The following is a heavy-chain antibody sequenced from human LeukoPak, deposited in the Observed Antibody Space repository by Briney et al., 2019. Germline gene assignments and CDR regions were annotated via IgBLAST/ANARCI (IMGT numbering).Heavy chain of an antibody. D-gene: IGHD3-22*01. J-gene: IGHJ3*02. CDR3: ARPIVYDSSGYYPGAFDI. CDR2: IYPGDSDT. V-gene: IGHV5-51*01. Sequence: GESLKISCKGSGYSFTNYWIGWVRPMPGKGLECVGIIYPGDSDTRYSPSFQGQVTISADKSISTAYLQWSSLKASDTAMYYCARPIVYDSSGYYPGAFDIWGQGTMVTVSS. CDR1: GYSFTNYW.